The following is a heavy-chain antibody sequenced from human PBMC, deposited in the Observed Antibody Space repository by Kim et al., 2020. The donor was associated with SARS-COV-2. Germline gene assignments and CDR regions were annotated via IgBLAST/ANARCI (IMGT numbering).Heavy chain of an antibody. V-gene: IGHV4-39*01. D-gene: IGHD5-18*01. Sequence: SLKSRVTISVDTSKNQFSLKLSSVTAADTAVYYCARHRRVYSYGKYYFDYWGQGTLVTVSS. J-gene: IGHJ4*02. CDR3: ARHRRVYSYGKYYFDY.